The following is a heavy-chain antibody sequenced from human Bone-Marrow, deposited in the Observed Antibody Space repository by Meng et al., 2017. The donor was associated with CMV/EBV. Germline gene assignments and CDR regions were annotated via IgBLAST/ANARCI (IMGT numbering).Heavy chain of an antibody. Sequence: GGSLRLSCAASGFTFNTYDLHWVRQTTREGLEWVSGIGTRGDTYYASSVKGRFTISRENVKKSFYLQMNNLRVGDTAVYYCTRSPNGMDVWGQGNTVTVSS. J-gene: IGHJ6*02. V-gene: IGHV3-13*01. CDR1: GFTFNTYD. CDR3: TRSPNGMDV. CDR2: IGTRGDT.